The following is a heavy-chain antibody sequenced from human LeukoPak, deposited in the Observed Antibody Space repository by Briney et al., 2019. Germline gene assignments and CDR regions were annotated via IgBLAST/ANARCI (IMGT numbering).Heavy chain of an antibody. Sequence: GGSPRLSCAASGFTFSSYEMNWVRQAPGKGLEWVSYISSSGSTIYYADSVRGRFTISRDNPKNSLYLQMNSLRAEDTAVYYCARVALVSGPSYGSESEAADYWGQGTLVTVSS. V-gene: IGHV3-48*03. D-gene: IGHD3-10*01. J-gene: IGHJ4*02. CDR1: GFTFSSYE. CDR2: ISSSGSTI. CDR3: ARVALVSGPSYGSESEAADY.